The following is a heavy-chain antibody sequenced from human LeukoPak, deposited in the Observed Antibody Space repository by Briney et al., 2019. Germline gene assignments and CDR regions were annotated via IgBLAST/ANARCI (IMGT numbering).Heavy chain of an antibody. Sequence: SETLSLTCTVTGDSISSYYWSWIRQPPGKGLEWIGYIYYSGSTNYNPSLKSRVTISVDTSKNQFSLKLSSVTAADTAVYYCARDRSPGVSPFYWGQGTLVTVSS. D-gene: IGHD3-16*02. CDR3: ARDRSPGVSPFY. CDR1: GDSISSYY. V-gene: IGHV4-59*12. CDR2: IYYSGST. J-gene: IGHJ4*02.